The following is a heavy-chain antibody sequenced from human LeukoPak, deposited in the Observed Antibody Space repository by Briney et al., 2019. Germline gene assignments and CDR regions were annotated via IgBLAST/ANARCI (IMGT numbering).Heavy chain of an antibody. Sequence: GGSLRLPCAASGFTFDDYAMHWVRQAPGKGLEWVSGISWNSGSIGYADSVKGRFTISRDNAKNSLYLQMNSLRAEDTALYYCAKAAAAGYFDYWGQGTLVTVSS. V-gene: IGHV3-9*01. CDR1: GFTFDDYA. J-gene: IGHJ4*02. CDR2: ISWNSGSI. D-gene: IGHD6-13*01. CDR3: AKAAAAGYFDY.